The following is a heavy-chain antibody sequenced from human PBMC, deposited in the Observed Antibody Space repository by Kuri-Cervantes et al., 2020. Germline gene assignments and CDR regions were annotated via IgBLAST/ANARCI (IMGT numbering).Heavy chain of an antibody. CDR3: AGEQYYYGSGSYLPTSYYYYYIDV. CDR1: GYSISSGYY. J-gene: IGHJ6*03. CDR2: IYHSGST. Sequence: GSLRLSCAVSGYSISSGYYWGWIRQPPGKGLEWIGSIYHSGSTYYNPSLKSRVTISVDTSKNQFSLKLSSVTAADTAVYYCAGEQYYYGSGSYLPTSYYYYYIDVWGKGTTVTVSS. D-gene: IGHD3-10*01. V-gene: IGHV4-38-2*02.